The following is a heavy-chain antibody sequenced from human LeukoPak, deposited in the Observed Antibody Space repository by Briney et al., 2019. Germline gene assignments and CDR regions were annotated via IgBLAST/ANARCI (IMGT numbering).Heavy chain of an antibody. Sequence: PSETLSLTCTVSGGSISSNYWSWIRQPPGKGLEWIGLLYYTGTTNYNSSLKGRATISADTSKKYFSLKPTSVTAADTAVYYCASGYYYFMDVWGKGTTVTVSS. CDR3: ASGYYYFMDV. J-gene: IGHJ6*03. V-gene: IGHV4-59*01. D-gene: IGHD6-13*01. CDR1: GGSISSNY. CDR2: LYYTGTT.